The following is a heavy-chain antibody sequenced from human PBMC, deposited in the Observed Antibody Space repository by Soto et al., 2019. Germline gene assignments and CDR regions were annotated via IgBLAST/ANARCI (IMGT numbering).Heavy chain of an antibody. CDR3: ARGKLDAFDI. Sequence: GGSLRLSCTASGLTVSRSYMSWVRQAPGKGLEWVSVIYNDGRTYYADSVKGRFIFSRDNSKNTLYLQMNSLRAEDTAVYYCARGKLDAFDIWGQGTMVTVSS. J-gene: IGHJ3*02. CDR1: GLTVSRSY. V-gene: IGHV3-66*01. CDR2: IYNDGRT.